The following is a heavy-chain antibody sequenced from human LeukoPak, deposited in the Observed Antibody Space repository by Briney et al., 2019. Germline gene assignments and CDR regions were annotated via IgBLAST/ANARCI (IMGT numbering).Heavy chain of an antibody. Sequence: SETLSLTCAVSGGSFSGYYWSWVRQPPGKGLEWIGEINHSGSTNYNPSLKSRVTISVDTSKNQFSLKLISVTAADTAVYYCARGITDIVLMVYGPDYDYWGQGTLVTVSS. CDR2: INHSGST. CDR1: GGSFSGYY. D-gene: IGHD2-8*01. CDR3: ARGITDIVLMVYGPDYDY. J-gene: IGHJ4*02. V-gene: IGHV4-34*01.